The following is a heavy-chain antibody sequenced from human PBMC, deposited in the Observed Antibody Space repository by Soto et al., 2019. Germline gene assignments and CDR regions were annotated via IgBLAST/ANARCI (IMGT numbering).Heavy chain of an antibody. J-gene: IGHJ4*02. CDR3: AKYTSGGTYWVDY. V-gene: IGHV3-23*01. CDR1: RFTFSSYA. D-gene: IGHD2-8*02. Sequence: GGSLRLSCAASRFTFSSYAMSWVRQAPGKGLEWVSTISGSGSSSYYTDSVKGRFTISRDNSKNTLYLQMNSLRAEDTAIYYCAKYTSGGTYWVDYWGQGTLVTVSS. CDR2: ISGSGSSS.